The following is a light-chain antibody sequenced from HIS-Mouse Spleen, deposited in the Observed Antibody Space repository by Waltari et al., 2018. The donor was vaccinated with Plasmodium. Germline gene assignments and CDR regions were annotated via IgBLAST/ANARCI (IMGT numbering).Light chain of an antibody. CDR1: KLGDKS. CDR2: HVS. V-gene: IGLV3-1*01. Sequence: SYELTQPPSVSVSPGQTASITCPGDKLGDKSACWNQQKPAHSPVLVIYHVSKRPSGIPERFSGSNSGKTATLTISGTQARDEADYYCQAWDSSTAVFGGGTKLTVL. J-gene: IGLJ3*02. CDR3: QAWDSSTAV.